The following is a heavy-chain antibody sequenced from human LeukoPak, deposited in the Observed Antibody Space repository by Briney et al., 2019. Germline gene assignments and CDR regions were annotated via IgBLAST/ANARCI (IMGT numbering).Heavy chain of an antibody. Sequence: SETLSLTCTVSGGSISSYYWSWIRQPPGKGLEWIGYIYYSGSTNYNPSLKSRVTISVDTSKIQFSLKLSSVTAADTAVYYCARAVKYHDAFDIWGQGTMVTVSS. V-gene: IGHV4-59*01. CDR1: GGSISSYY. J-gene: IGHJ3*02. CDR3: ARAVKYHDAFDI. CDR2: IYYSGST. D-gene: IGHD2-2*01.